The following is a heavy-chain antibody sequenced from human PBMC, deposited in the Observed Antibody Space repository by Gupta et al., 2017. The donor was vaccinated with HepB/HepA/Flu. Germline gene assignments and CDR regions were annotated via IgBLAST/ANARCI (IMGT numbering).Heavy chain of an antibody. Sequence: EVQLLESGGGLVQPGGSLRLSCAASGFTFSSFAMGWVRQAPGKGLEWVSGISSSGASTYYADSVKGRFTISRDNSKNTLYLEMNKLRAEDTAVYYCAKNGSTKYYFEYWGQGTMVTVSS. J-gene: IGHJ4*02. CDR1: GFTFSSFA. CDR2: ISSSGAST. D-gene: IGHD1-26*01. CDR3: AKNGSTKYYFEY. V-gene: IGHV3-23*01.